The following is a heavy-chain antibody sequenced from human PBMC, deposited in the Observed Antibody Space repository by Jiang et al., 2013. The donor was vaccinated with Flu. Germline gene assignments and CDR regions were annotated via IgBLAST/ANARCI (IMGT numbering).Heavy chain of an antibody. CDR2: INPNSGGT. Sequence: SGAEVKKPGASVKVSCKASGYTFTGYYMHWVRQAPGQGLEWMGWINPNSGGTNYAQKFQGWVTMTRDTSISTAYMELSRLRSDDTAVYYCARSPYYYDSSGPRRFDPWGQGTLVTVSS. V-gene: IGHV1-2*04. J-gene: IGHJ5*02. CDR3: ARSPYYYDSSGPRRFDP. CDR1: GYTFTGYY. D-gene: IGHD3-22*01.